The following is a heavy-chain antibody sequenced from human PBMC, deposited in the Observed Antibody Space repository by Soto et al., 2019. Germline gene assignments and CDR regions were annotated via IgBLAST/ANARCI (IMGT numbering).Heavy chain of an antibody. J-gene: IGHJ3*02. D-gene: IGHD4-17*01. CDR3: AKDSKYGEYGSLVLLAFDI. CDR2: XSGSCGST. Sequence: EVQLLESGGGLVQPGGSLRLSCAASGFTFSSCAMSWVRQAPGKGLEWVXXXSGSCGSTYYADYVKGRFTISRDNYKNTLYLQMNSLRAEYTAVYYCAKDSKYGEYGSLVLLAFDIWGQGTIVTVSS. CDR1: GFTFSSCA. V-gene: IGHV3-23*01.